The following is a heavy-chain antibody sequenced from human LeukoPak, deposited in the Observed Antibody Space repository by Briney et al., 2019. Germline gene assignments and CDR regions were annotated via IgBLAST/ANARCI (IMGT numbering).Heavy chain of an antibody. CDR1: GFTFGDYA. CDR2: IRSKAYGGTT. J-gene: IGHJ4*02. D-gene: IGHD1-26*01. CDR3: SRHSGSYYEFDY. Sequence: GGSLRLSCTASGFTFGDYAMSWVRQAPGKGLEWVGFIRSKAYGGTTEYAASVKGRFTISRDDSKSIAYLQMNSLKTEDTAMYYCSRHSGSYYEFDYWGQGTLVTVSS. V-gene: IGHV3-49*04.